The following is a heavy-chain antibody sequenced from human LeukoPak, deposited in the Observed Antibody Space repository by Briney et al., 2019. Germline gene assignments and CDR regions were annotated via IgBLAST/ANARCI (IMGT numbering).Heavy chain of an antibody. J-gene: IGHJ4*02. Sequence: GGSLRLSCAASGLTFSSYWMSWVRQAAGKGLEWVANIKQDGSEKYYVDSVKGRFTISRDNAKNSLYLQMNSLRAEDTAVYYCARDGIAAAVAVNSSWGQGTLVTVSS. V-gene: IGHV3-7*01. CDR3: ARDGIAAAVAVNSS. CDR2: IKQDGSEK. CDR1: GLTFSSYW. D-gene: IGHD6-13*01.